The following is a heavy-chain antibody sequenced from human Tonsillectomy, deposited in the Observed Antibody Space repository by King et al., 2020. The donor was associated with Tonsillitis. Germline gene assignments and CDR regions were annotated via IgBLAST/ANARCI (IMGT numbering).Heavy chain of an antibody. J-gene: IGHJ4*02. CDR1: GYSFSTYW. V-gene: IGHV5-51*04. CDR2: IYPDDSDT. D-gene: IGHD6-13*01. CDR3: ARQAPAQQLPPLYED. Sequence: QLVQSGAEVKRPGESLKISCLGSGYSFSTYWIGWVRQVPGKGLEWMGIIYPDDSDTRFSPSFEGQVTISADKPNPTVFLQWSSLKASDTALYFCARQAPAQQLPPLYEDWGRGTLVTVSS.